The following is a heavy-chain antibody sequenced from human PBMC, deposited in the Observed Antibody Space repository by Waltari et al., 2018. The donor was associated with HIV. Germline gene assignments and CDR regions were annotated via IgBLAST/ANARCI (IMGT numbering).Heavy chain of an antibody. CDR1: GFTFADYA. J-gene: IGHJ5*02. CDR3: AKDRSGKYYSPWFDP. Sequence: EVQLVESGGGLVQPDRSLRLSCAASGFTFADYAMHWLRQVPGKGREWVSGVRWNGWGIGYAESVKDRFTISGDNAKNSRYLQMNSLRAEDTAMYYCAKDRSGKYYSPWFDPWSQGTLVTVSS. V-gene: IGHV3-9*01. D-gene: IGHD3-10*01. CDR2: VRWNGWGI.